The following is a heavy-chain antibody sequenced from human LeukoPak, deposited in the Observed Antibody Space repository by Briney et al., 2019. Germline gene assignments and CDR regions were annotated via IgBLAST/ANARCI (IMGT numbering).Heavy chain of an antibody. CDR3: ARGNPPPQYCSSTSCYLRWFDP. D-gene: IGHD2-2*01. Sequence: PSETLSLTCAVYGGSFSGYYWSWIRQPPGKGLEWIGEINHSGSTNYNPSPKSRVTISVDTSKNQFSLKLSSVTAADTAVYYCARGNPPPQYCSSTSCYLRWFDPWGQGTLVTVSS. CDR1: GGSFSGYY. V-gene: IGHV4-34*01. CDR2: INHSGST. J-gene: IGHJ5*02.